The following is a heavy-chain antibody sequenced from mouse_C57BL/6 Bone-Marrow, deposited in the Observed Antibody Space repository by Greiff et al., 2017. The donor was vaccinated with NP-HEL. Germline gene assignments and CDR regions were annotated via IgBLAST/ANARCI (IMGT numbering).Heavy chain of an antibody. Sequence: ESGPGLVKPSQSLSLTCSVTGYSITSGYYWNWIRQFPGNKLEWMGYISYDGSNNYNPSLKNRISITRDTSKNQFFLKLNSVTTEDTATYYCARGNDGYSYFDYWGQGTTLTVSS. CDR1: GYSITSGYY. J-gene: IGHJ2*01. D-gene: IGHD2-3*01. CDR2: ISYDGSN. CDR3: ARGNDGYSYFDY. V-gene: IGHV3-6*01.